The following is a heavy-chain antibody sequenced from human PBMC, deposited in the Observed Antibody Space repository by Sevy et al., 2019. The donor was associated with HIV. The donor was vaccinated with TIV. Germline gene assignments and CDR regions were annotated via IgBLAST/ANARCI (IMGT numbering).Heavy chain of an antibody. J-gene: IGHJ6*02. CDR1: GGSFSGYY. D-gene: IGHD1-1*01. CDR3: ARGTTRAYYYYYGMDV. Sequence: SETLSLTRAVYGGSFSGYYWSWIRQPPGKGLEWIGEINHSGSTNYNPSLKSRVTISVDTSKNQFSLKLSSVTAADTAVYYCARGTTRAYYYYYGMDVWGQGTTVTVSS. CDR2: INHSGST. V-gene: IGHV4-34*01.